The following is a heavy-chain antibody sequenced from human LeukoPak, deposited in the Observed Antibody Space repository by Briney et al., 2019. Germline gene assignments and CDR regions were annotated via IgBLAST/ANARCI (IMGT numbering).Heavy chain of an antibody. V-gene: IGHV1-46*01. CDR3: ARDTFSGYDFGY. D-gene: IGHD5-12*01. Sequence: ASVKVSCKAPGYTFTSYYMHWVRQAPGQGFEWMGIINPSGGSTSYAQKFQGRVTMTRDTSTSTVYMELSSLRSADTAVYYCARDTFSGYDFGYWGQGTLVTVSS. J-gene: IGHJ4*02. CDR1: GYTFTSYY. CDR2: INPSGGST.